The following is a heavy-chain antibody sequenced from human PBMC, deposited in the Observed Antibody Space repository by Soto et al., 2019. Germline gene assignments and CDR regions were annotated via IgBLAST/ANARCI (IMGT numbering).Heavy chain of an antibody. V-gene: IGHV4-39*01. J-gene: IGHJ4*02. CDR3: ARRIVATETFEY. CDR2: IYYSGST. Sequence: PSQTLSLTCTVSGGSISSSSYHRSWIRQPPGKGLEWIGSIYYSGSTYYNPSLKSRVTISVDTSKNQFSLTVTSVTAADTAVYYCARRIVATETFEYWGQGTLVTVSS. D-gene: IGHD5-12*01. CDR1: GGSISSSSYH.